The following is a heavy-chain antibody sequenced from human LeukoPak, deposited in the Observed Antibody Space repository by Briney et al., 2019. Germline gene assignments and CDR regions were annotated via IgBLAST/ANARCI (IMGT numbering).Heavy chain of an antibody. CDR3: AKDPRGRIGLFDY. CDR2: ISGSGGST. V-gene: IGHV3-23*01. D-gene: IGHD3-16*01. Sequence: GGSLRLSCAASGFTFSSYAMGWVRQAPGKGLEWVSAISGSGGSTYYADSVKGRFTISRDNSKNTLCLQMNSLRAEDTAVYYCAKDPRGRIGLFDYWGQGTLVTVSS. J-gene: IGHJ4*02. CDR1: GFTFSSYA.